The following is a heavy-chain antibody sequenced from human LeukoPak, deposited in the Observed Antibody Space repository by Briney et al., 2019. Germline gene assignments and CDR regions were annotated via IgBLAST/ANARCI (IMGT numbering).Heavy chain of an antibody. D-gene: IGHD4-11*01. CDR2: ISSDGNKK. V-gene: IGHV3-30-3*01. Sequence: GGSLRLSCATSGFTFTTYAMQWVRQAPGKGLEWVAVISSDGNKKNYADSVKGRFTISKDSSKNTLYLQMNTLRAEDTALYYCARDVGRDTITTEIEYWGQGTLVAVSS. J-gene: IGHJ4*02. CDR1: GFTFTTYA. CDR3: ARDVGRDTITTEIEY.